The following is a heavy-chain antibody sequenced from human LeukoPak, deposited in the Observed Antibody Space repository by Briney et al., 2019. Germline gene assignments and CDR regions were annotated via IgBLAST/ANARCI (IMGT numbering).Heavy chain of an antibody. V-gene: IGHV4-59*01. CDR1: GGSISSYY. D-gene: IGHD4-17*01. J-gene: IGHJ4*02. CDR2: IYYSGST. Sequence: PSETLSLTCTVSGGSISSYYWSWIRQPPGKGLEWIGYIYYSGSTNYNPSLKSRVTISVDTSKNQFSLKLSSVTAADTAVYYCARSEDYGLFGYWGQGTLVTVSS. CDR3: ARSEDYGLFGY.